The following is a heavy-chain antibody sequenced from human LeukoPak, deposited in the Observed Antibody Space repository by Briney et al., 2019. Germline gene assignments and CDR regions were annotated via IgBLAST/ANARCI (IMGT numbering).Heavy chain of an antibody. CDR2: ISSSSSYI. CDR3: ARDKVVAGERPVSGLPPRARAFDI. Sequence: PGGSLRLSCAASGFTFSSYSMNWVRQAPGKGLEWVSSISSSSSYIYYADSVKGRFTISRDNAKNSLYLQMNSLRAEDTAVYYCARDKVVAGERPVSGLPPRARAFDIWGQGTMVTVSS. V-gene: IGHV3-21*01. D-gene: IGHD2-2*01. CDR1: GFTFSSYS. J-gene: IGHJ3*02.